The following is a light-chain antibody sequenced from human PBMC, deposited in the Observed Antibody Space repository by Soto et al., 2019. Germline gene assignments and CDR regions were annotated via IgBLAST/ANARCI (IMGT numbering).Light chain of an antibody. Sequence: AIRMTQSPSSLSASTGDRVTITCRASQGISSYLAWYQQKPGKAPKLLIYAASTLQSGVPSRFSGSGSGTDFTLTISCLQSEDFATYYCQQYYSYPHTCGQGTKGDIK. CDR1: QGISSY. CDR3: QQYYSYPHT. J-gene: IGKJ1*01. V-gene: IGKV1-8*01. CDR2: AAS.